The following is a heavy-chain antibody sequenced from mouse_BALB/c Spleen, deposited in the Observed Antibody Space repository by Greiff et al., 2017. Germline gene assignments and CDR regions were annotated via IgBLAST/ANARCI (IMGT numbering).Heavy chain of an antibody. CDR2: ISSVVSAT. Sequence: DVLLVESGGGLVKPGGSLNLSCAASGFSFSSYAMSWVRQTPEKRLEWVAEISSVVSATYYPETVTGRFTITSDNANNTLYLEISSLRSEDTAIYYCAKSSGYDDRYAMDYWGQGTSVTVSS. V-gene: IGHV5-9-4*01. CDR3: AKSSGYDDRYAMDY. D-gene: IGHD2-2*01. CDR1: GFSFSSYA. J-gene: IGHJ4*01.